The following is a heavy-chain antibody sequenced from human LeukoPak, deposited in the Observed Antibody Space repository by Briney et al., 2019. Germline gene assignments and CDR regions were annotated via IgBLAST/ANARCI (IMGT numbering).Heavy chain of an antibody. CDR2: INSDGSST. Sequence: GGSLRLSCAASGFTFSSYWMHWVRQAPGKGLVWVSRINSDGSSTSYADSVKGRFTISRDNAKNTLHLQMNSLRAEDTAIYYCVRDNLENQWLERSYWGQGTLVTVSS. V-gene: IGHV3-74*01. CDR1: GFTFSSYW. J-gene: IGHJ4*02. D-gene: IGHD6-19*01. CDR3: VRDNLENQWLERSY.